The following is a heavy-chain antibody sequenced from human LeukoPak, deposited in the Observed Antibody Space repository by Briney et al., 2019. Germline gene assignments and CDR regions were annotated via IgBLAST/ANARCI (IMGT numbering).Heavy chain of an antibody. Sequence: SETLSLTCTVSGYSISSGYYWAWIRQPPGKGLQWIGNIYHSGNTYYNPSLKSRVSISVDTSKNQFSLKLSSVTAADTAVYYCARKTRRAVAGTSAFDIWGQGTMVTVSS. CDR2: IYHSGNT. J-gene: IGHJ3*02. CDR1: GYSISSGYY. V-gene: IGHV4-38-2*02. CDR3: ARKTRRAVAGTSAFDI. D-gene: IGHD6-19*01.